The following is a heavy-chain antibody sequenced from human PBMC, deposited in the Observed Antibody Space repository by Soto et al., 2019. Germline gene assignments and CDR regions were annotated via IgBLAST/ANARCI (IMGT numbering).Heavy chain of an antibody. D-gene: IGHD3-3*01. J-gene: IGHJ4*02. CDR3: AVFRVVTNFDY. CDR2: ISSGNAYI. CDR1: GFTFSSYT. V-gene: IGHV3-21*06. Sequence: EVQLVESGGGLVKPGGSLRLSCAASGFTFSSYTMNWVRQAPGKGLEWVSSISSGNAYIYYADSVKGRFTISRDNAKSSMYLLMNSLRAEDTAVYYCAVFRVVTNFDYWGQGTLVTVSS.